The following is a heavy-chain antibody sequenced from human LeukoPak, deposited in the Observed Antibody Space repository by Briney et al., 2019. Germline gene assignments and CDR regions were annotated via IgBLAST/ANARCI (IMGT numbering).Heavy chain of an antibody. J-gene: IGHJ3*02. CDR3: AKDPLGIGPAFDI. CDR1: GFTCSSHA. V-gene: IGHV3-23*01. Sequence: GGALRLSCAASGFTCSSHAMSWFRHAPGRGLQGVSAISASGDNTYYADSVKGRFTISRDDSKNTLYLQMNSLRAEDTAAYYCAKDPLGIGPAFDIWGQGTMVSVSS. D-gene: IGHD7-27*01. CDR2: ISASGDNT.